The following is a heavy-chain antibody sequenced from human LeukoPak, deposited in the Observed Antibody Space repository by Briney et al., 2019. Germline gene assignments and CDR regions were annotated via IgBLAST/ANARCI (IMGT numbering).Heavy chain of an antibody. Sequence: PSETLSLTCTVSGGSIRSYPWGGIGQPAGKGLEWIGRIYTSGSTKYNPSLTSRVTMSVDTSKNQFSLKLRSVTAADTAVYYCARAVHCSGGSCYFDYWGQGTLVTVSS. J-gene: IGHJ4*02. CDR3: ARAVHCSGGSCYFDY. CDR1: GGSIRSYP. CDR2: IYTSGST. D-gene: IGHD2-15*01. V-gene: IGHV4-4*07.